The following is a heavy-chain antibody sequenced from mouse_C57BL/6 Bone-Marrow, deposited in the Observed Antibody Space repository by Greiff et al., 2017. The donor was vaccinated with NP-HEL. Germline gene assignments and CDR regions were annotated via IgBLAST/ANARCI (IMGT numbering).Heavy chain of an antibody. Sequence: VQLQQPGAELVMPGASVKLSCKASGYTFTSYWMPWVKQRPGQGLEWIGEIDPSDSYTNYNQKFKGKSTLTVDKSSSTAYMQLSSLTSEDSAVYYCARDRDFDVWGTGTTVTVSS. CDR2: IDPSDSYT. CDR3: ARDRDFDV. V-gene: IGHV1-69*01. J-gene: IGHJ1*03. CDR1: GYTFTSYW.